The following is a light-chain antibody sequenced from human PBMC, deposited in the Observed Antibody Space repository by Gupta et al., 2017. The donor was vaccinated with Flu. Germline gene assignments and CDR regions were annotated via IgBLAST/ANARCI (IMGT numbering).Light chain of an antibody. V-gene: IGLV3-19*01. CDR2: GKH. CDR3: NSRDSSGEKLI. Sequence: SSELTQDPAVSVALGQTVRITSQGDSLRSYYAIWYQQKPGQAPVVVIYGKHNRPSGIADRFSGSSSGNTASLTITGAQAEDEADYYCNSRDSSGEKLIFGGGTKLTVL. CDR1: SLRSYY. J-gene: IGLJ2*01.